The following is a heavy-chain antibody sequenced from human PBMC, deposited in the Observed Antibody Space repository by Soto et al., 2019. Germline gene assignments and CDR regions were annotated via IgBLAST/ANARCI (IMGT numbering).Heavy chain of an antibody. CDR2: FDPEDGET. V-gene: IGHV1-24*01. CDR1: GYTLTELS. Sequence: ASVKVSCKVSGYTLTELSMHWVRQAPGEGLEWMGGFDPEDGETIYAQKFQGRVTMTEDTSTDTAYMELSSLRSEDTAVYYCATLSNDFWSGPNNWFDPWGQGTLVTVSS. D-gene: IGHD3-3*01. J-gene: IGHJ5*02. CDR3: ATLSNDFWSGPNNWFDP.